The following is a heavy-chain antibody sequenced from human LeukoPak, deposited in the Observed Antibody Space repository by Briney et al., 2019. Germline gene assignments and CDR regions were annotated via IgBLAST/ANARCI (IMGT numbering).Heavy chain of an antibody. V-gene: IGHV3-30-3*01. Sequence: GRSLRLSCAASGFTFSSYAMHWVRQAPGKGLEWVAVISYDGSNKYYADSVKGRFTISRDNSKNTLYLQMNSLRAEDTAVYYCAPAPTYYDFWSGYYDYWGQGTLVTVSS. CDR1: GFTFSSYA. J-gene: IGHJ4*02. CDR2: ISYDGSNK. CDR3: APAPTYYDFWSGYYDY. D-gene: IGHD3-3*01.